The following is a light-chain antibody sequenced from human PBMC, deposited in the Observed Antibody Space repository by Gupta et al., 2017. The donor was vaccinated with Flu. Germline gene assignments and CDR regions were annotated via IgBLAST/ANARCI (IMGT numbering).Light chain of an antibody. Sequence: EIVLTQPPRSLSLSPRERATLSRRASQSVRSNILAWFQQKPGQAPRRLIYGASRRATGIPDRFSGSGSGTDFILTISRLEPEDFAVYYCHQYVHSPYTFGQGAKLEI. CDR3: HQYVHSPYT. CDR2: GAS. V-gene: IGKV3-20*01. CDR1: QSVRSNI. J-gene: IGKJ2*01.